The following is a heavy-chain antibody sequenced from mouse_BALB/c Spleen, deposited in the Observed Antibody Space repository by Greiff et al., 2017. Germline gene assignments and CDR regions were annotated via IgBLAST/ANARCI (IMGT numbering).Heavy chain of an antibody. CDR2: ISSGGSYT. D-gene: IGHD2-10*01. CDR3: ARHDPLLFMDY. CDR1: GFTFSSYA. V-gene: IGHV5-9-3*01. Sequence: EVMLVESGGGLVKPGGSLKLSCAASGFTFSSYAMSWVRQTPEKRLEWVATISSGGSYTYYPDSVKGRFTISRDNAKNTLYLQMSSLRSEDTAMYYCARHDPLLFMDYWGQGTSVTVSS. J-gene: IGHJ4*01.